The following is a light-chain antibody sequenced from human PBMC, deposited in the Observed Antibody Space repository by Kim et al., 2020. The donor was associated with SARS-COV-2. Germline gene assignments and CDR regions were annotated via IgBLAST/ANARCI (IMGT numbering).Light chain of an antibody. Sequence: QRVILSCQGGSSNIGAGYDVHWYQQLPGTAPKLLIYGHSNRPSGVPDRFSGSKSGTSASLAITGLQAEDEADYYCQSYDSSLSGSVFGGGTKLTVL. CDR1: SSNIGAGYD. CDR2: GHS. V-gene: IGLV1-40*01. J-gene: IGLJ3*02. CDR3: QSYDSSLSGSV.